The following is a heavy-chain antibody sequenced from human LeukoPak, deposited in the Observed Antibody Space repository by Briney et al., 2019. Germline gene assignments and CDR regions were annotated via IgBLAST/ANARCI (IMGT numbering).Heavy chain of an antibody. CDR2: ISYDGSNK. CDR1: GFTLSSYA. J-gene: IGHJ4*02. CDR3: AKDSERYCSSTSCYPFDY. D-gene: IGHD2-2*01. Sequence: GGSLRLSCAASGFTLSSYAMHWVRQAPGKGLEWVAVISYDGSNKYYADSVKGRFTISRDNSKNTLYLQMNSLRAEDTAVYYCAKDSERYCSSTSCYPFDYWGQGTLVTVSS. V-gene: IGHV3-30-3*01.